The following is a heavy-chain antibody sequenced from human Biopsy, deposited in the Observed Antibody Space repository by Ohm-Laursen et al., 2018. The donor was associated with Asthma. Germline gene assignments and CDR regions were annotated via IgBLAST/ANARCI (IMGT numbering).Heavy chain of an antibody. D-gene: IGHD3-9*01. V-gene: IGHV3-30*18. CDR2: ISYDGSNK. CDR3: AKAERYFDWYWFDP. CDR1: GFDFSDYT. Sequence: SLRLSCTASGFDFSDYTMNWVRQAPGKGLEWVAVISYDGSNKYYADSVKGRFTISRDNSKNTLYLQMNSLRAEDTAVYYCAKAERYFDWYWFDPWGQGTLVTVSS. J-gene: IGHJ5*02.